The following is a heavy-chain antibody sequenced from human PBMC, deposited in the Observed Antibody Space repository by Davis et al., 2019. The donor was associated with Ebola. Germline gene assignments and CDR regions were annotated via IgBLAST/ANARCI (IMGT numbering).Heavy chain of an antibody. CDR2: ISAYNGNT. CDR3: ARDGEYRGYDYCWYFDL. CDR1: GYTFTSYG. V-gene: IGHV1-18*01. D-gene: IGHD5-12*01. J-gene: IGHJ2*01. Sequence: AASVKVSCKASGYTFTSYGISWVRQAPGQGLEWMGWISAYNGNTNYAQKLQGRVTMTTDTSTSTAYMELSSLRSEDTAVYYCARDGEYRGYDYCWYFDLWGRGTLVTVSS.